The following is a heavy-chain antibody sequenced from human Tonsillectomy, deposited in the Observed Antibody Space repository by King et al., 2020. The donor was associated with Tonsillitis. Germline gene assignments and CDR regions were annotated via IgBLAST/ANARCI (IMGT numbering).Heavy chain of an antibody. D-gene: IGHD3-16*01. CDR3: VRDNGGIHH. V-gene: IGHV3-74*01. CDR1: GFPFGSYW. Sequence: VQLVESGGGLVQPGGSLRLSCAASGFPFGSYWMYWVRQPAGKGLEWISRINNDGSDTIYADSVKGRFTISRDNAKSTLYLQMNSLRAEDTAVYYCVRDNGGIHHWGQGTLVTVSS. CDR2: INNDGSDT. J-gene: IGHJ5*02.